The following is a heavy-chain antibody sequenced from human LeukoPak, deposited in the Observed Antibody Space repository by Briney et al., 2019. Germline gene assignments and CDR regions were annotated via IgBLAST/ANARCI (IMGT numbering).Heavy chain of an antibody. V-gene: IGHV3-7*01. CDR2: IKQDGSEK. CDR1: GFTFRNYW. D-gene: IGHD3-22*01. J-gene: IGHJ3*02. CDR3: ARDYYDSSGYYSSLAFDI. Sequence: GGSLRLSCEASGFTFRNYWMSWVRQAPGKGLEWVANIKQDGSEKYYVDSVKGRFTISRDNAKNSLYLQMNSLRAEDTAVYYCARDYYDSSGYYSSLAFDIWGQGTMVTVSS.